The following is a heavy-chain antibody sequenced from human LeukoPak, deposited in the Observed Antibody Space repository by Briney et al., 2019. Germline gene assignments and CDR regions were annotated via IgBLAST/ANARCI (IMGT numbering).Heavy chain of an antibody. CDR2: ISYDGSNK. CDR3: AREFTSLDY. Sequence: GRSLRLSCAASGFTFSGYAMHWVRQAPGKGLEWVAVISYDGSNKYYADSVKGRFTISRDNSKNTLYLQMNSLRAEDTAAYYCAREFTSLDYWGQGTLVTVSS. J-gene: IGHJ4*02. D-gene: IGHD2-2*01. CDR1: GFTFSGYA. V-gene: IGHV3-30-3*01.